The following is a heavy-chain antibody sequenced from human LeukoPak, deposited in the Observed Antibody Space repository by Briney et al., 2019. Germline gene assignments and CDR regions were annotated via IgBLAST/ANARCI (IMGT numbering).Heavy chain of an antibody. J-gene: IGHJ4*02. CDR2: ISAYNGNT. Sequence: ASVKVSCKASGYTFTSYGISWVRQAPGQGLEGMGWISAYNGNTNYAQKLQGRVTMTTDTSTSTAYMELRSLRSDDTAVYYCARDIYKAGITGTVVCCSGYWGQGTLVTVSS. D-gene: IGHD1-7*01. CDR1: GYTFTSYG. CDR3: ARDIYKAGITGTVVCCSGY. V-gene: IGHV1-18*01.